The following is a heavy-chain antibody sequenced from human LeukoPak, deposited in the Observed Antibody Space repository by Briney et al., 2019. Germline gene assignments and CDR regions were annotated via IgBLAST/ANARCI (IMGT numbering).Heavy chain of an antibody. Sequence: PGGSLRLSCAASGFTVSSNYMTWVRQAPGRGLQWVSLIYNAGSTYYADSVKGRFTISRDNSKNTLFLQMNSLRAEDTAVYYCARGYCTNGVCFDSWGQGTLVTVSS. V-gene: IGHV3-53*01. J-gene: IGHJ4*02. CDR2: IYNAGST. CDR3: ARGYCTNGVCFDS. D-gene: IGHD2-8*01. CDR1: GFTVSSNY.